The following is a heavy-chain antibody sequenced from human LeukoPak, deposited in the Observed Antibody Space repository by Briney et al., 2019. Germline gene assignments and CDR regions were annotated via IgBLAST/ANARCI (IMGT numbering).Heavy chain of an antibody. CDR3: ARAPQLELRYNWFDP. CDR1: GYTFTGYY. V-gene: IGHV1-2*02. CDR2: INPNSGGT. Sequence: ASVKVSCKASGYTFTGYYMHWVRQAPGQGLEWMGWINPNSGGTNYAQKFQGRVTMTRDTSISTAYMELSRLRSDDTAVYYCARAPQLELRYNWFDPWGQGTLVTVPS. J-gene: IGHJ5*02. D-gene: IGHD1-7*01.